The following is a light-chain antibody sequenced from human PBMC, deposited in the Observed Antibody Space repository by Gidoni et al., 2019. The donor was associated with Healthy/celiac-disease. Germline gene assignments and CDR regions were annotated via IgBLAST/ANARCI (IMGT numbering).Light chain of an antibody. CDR2: KAS. Sequence: DIQMNQSPPTLSASVGDRVTITCRASQSISSWLAWYQQKPGKAPKLLIYKASSLESGVPSRFSGSGSGTEFTLTISILQPDDFATYYCQQYNSYSAYTFGQGTKLEIK. CDR1: QSISSW. CDR3: QQYNSYSAYT. V-gene: IGKV1-5*03. J-gene: IGKJ2*01.